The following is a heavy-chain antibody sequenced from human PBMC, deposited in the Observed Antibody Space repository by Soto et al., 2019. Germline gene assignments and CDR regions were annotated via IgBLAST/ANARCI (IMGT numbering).Heavy chain of an antibody. D-gene: IGHD1-26*01. CDR1: GGSISSYY. Sequence: QVQLQESGPGLVKPSETLSLTCTVSGGSISSYYWSWIRQPPGKGLEWIGYISYSGSTNYNPSLKSRVTISVDPSKNQFSLKLSYVTAADTAVYYCATGAFAQSHAFDIWGQGTMVTVSS. V-gene: IGHV4-59*01. CDR3: ATGAFAQSHAFDI. J-gene: IGHJ3*02. CDR2: ISYSGST.